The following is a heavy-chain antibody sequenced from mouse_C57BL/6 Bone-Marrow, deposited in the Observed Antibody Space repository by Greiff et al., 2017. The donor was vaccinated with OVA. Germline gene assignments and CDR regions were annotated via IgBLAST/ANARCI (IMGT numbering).Heavy chain of an antibody. V-gene: IGHV1-22*01. CDR3: ANWRYFDY. J-gene: IGHJ2*01. CDR2: INPNNGGT. Sequence: EVQLQQSGPELVKPGDSVKISCKASGYSFTGYFMNWVMQSHGKSLEWIGYINPNNGGTSYNQKFKGKATLTVNKSSSTTYMELRSLTSEDSAVYYCANWRYFDYWGQGTTLTVSS. CDR1: GYSFTGYF.